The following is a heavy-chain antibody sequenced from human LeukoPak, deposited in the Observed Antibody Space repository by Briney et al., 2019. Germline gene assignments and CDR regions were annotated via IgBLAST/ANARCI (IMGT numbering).Heavy chain of an antibody. CDR1: GYTFTSYD. V-gene: IGHV1-8*01. D-gene: IGHD2-15*01. J-gene: IGHJ5*02. Sequence: GASVKVSCKASGYTFTSYDINWVRQATGQGLEWMGWMNPNSGNTGYAQKFQGRVTMTRNTSISTAYMELSSLRSEDTAVYYCARGHCSGGSCYSNWFDPWGQGTLVTVSS. CDR2: MNPNSGNT. CDR3: ARGHCSGGSCYSNWFDP.